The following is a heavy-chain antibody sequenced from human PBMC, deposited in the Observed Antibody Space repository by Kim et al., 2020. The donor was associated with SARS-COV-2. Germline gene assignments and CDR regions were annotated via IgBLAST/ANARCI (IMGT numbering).Heavy chain of an antibody. CDR2: IYYSGST. Sequence: SETLSLTCTVSGGSVSSGSYYWSWIRQPPGKGLEWIGYIYYSGSTNYNPSLKSRVTISVDTSRNQFSLKLSSVTAADTAVYYCARALNMYNDFWSGAIDYWGQGTLVTVSS. D-gene: IGHD3-3*01. J-gene: IGHJ4*02. CDR3: ARALNMYNDFWSGAIDY. CDR1: GGSVSSGSYY. V-gene: IGHV4-61*01.